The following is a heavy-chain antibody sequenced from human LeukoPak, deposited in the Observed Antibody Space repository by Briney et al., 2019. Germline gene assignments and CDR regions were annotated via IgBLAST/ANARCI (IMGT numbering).Heavy chain of an antibody. J-gene: IGHJ4*02. CDR3: AKVGAAGGYYFDS. D-gene: IGHD1-26*01. Sequence: PGGSLRLSCPGSGFTFNSSAMTWVRQAPGKGLEWVSGISDSGGITYYADSVKGRFTISRDNSKKTLYLQMSSLRAEDTALYYCAKVGAAGGYYFDSWGQGTLATVSS. V-gene: IGHV3-23*01. CDR2: ISDSGGIT. CDR1: GFTFNSSA.